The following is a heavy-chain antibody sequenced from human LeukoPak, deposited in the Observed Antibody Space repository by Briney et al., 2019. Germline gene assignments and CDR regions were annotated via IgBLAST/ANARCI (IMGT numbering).Heavy chain of an antibody. D-gene: IGHD6-13*01. J-gene: IGHJ4*02. CDR3: ARKTISSIAAAGPSFDY. CDR1: GGSISSGDYY. CDR2: IYYSGST. V-gene: IGHV4-30-4*08. Sequence: SETLSLTCTVSGGSISSGDYYWSWIRQPPGKGLEWIGYIYYSGSTYYNPSLKSRVTISVDTSKNQFSLKLSSVTAADTAVYYCARKTISSIAAAGPSFDYWGQGTLVTVSS.